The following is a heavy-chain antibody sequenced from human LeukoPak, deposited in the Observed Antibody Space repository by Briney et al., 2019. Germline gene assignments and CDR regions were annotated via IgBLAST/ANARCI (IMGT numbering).Heavy chain of an antibody. J-gene: IGHJ3*02. CDR3: ARAGSSGWARIYVFDI. CDR2: IIPIFGTA. CDR1: GGTFSSYA. D-gene: IGHD6-19*01. Sequence: SVKVSCKASGGTFSSYAISWVRQAPGQGLEWMGGIIPIFGTANYAQKFQGRVTITADESTSTAYMELSSLRSDDTAVYYCARAGSSGWARIYVFDIWGQGTMVTVSS. V-gene: IGHV1-69*13.